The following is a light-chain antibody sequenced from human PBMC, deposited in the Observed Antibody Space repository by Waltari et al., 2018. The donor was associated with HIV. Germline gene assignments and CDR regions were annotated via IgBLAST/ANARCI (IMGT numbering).Light chain of an antibody. CDR2: WAS. V-gene: IGKV4-1*01. CDR3: QQYYRTPLT. Sequence: DIVMTQSPDSLTVSLGDCATLYCKSSQNLLYRSNNKNYVAWYQQKAGQPPKLLIYWASTRESGVPARFSGGGSGTDFTLTISSLQAEDVATYYCQQYYRTPLTFGGGTKVEIK. J-gene: IGKJ4*01. CDR1: QNLLYRSNNKNY.